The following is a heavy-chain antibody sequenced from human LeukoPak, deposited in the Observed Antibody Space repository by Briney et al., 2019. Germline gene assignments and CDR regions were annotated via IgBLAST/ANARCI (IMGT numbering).Heavy chain of an antibody. CDR3: ARNKPPCSSGSCYWFDP. V-gene: IGHV4-39*01. D-gene: IGHD2-15*01. Sequence: SETLSLTCTVSGGSISSSSYYWGWIRQPPGKGLEWIGSIYYSGSTYYNPSLKSRVTISVDTSKNQFSLKLSSVTAADTAVYYCARNKPPCSSGSCYWFDPWGQGTLVTVSS. J-gene: IGHJ5*02. CDR1: GGSISSSSYY. CDR2: IYYSGST.